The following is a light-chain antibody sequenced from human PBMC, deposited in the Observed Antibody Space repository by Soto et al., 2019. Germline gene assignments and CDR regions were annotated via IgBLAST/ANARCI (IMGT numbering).Light chain of an antibody. Sequence: QSALTQPASVSGSPGQSITLSCTGTSSDVGGYNYVSWYQQHPGKAPKLIIYDVSNRPPGVSDRFSGSKAGNTASLTISGLQAEDEADYYCSSYTSSSSVFGGGTKLTVL. CDR3: SSYTSSSSV. J-gene: IGLJ2*01. CDR2: DVS. CDR1: SSDVGGYNY. V-gene: IGLV2-14*03.